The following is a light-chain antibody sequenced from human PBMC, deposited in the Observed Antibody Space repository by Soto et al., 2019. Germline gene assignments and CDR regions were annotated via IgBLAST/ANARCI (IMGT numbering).Light chain of an antibody. CDR2: KAS. Sequence: DIQMTQSPSTLSGSVGDRVTITCRASQTISSWLAWYQQNPGKAPKLLIYKASTLKSGVPSRFSGSGSGTEFTLTISSLQPDDFATYYCQHYNSYSEAFGQGTKVALK. CDR1: QTISSW. J-gene: IGKJ1*01. V-gene: IGKV1-5*03. CDR3: QHYNSYSEA.